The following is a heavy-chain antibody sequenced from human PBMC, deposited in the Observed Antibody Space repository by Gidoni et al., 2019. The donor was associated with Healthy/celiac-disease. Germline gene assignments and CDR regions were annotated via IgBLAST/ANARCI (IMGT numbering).Heavy chain of an antibody. CDR1: GFTFSSYG. V-gene: IGHV3-48*01. J-gene: IGHJ4*02. CDR2: ISSSSSTI. Sequence: EVQRVESGGGLVQPGGSRRLSCAASGFTFSSYGMNWGRQAHGNGLAWVSYISSSSSTIYYADSVKGRFTISRDNAKNSLYLQMNSLRAEDTAVYYCLETFDYWGQGTLVTVSS. CDR3: LETFDY.